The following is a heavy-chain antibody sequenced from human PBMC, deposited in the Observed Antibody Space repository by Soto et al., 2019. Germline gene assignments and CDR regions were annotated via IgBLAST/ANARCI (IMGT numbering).Heavy chain of an antibody. Sequence: QVQLVESGGGVVQSGRSLRLSCAASGFSFSTYAMHWVRQAPGRGLEWVALISYDGRNKYYADSEQGRFTISRDNSKNTVYLELNSLKIDDTAVYYCARALTGAVAVTDHWGKGTLVTVSS. CDR2: ISYDGRNK. V-gene: IGHV3-30*04. J-gene: IGHJ4*02. CDR1: GFSFSTYA. D-gene: IGHD6-19*01. CDR3: ARALTGAVAVTDH.